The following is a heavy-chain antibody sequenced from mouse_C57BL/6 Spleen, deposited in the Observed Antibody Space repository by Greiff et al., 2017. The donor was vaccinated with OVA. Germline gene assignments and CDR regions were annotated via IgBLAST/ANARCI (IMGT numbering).Heavy chain of an antibody. Sequence: VQLQQSGPVLVKPGASVKMSCKASGYTFTDYYMNWVKQSPGKSLEWIGVINPYNGGTSYNQKFKGKATLTVDKSSSTAYMELNSLTSEDSAVYYCARGKGQEFDYWGQGTTLTVSS. CDR1: GYTFTDYY. V-gene: IGHV1-19*01. CDR3: ARGKGQEFDY. CDR2: INPYNGGT. J-gene: IGHJ2*01. D-gene: IGHD6-1*01.